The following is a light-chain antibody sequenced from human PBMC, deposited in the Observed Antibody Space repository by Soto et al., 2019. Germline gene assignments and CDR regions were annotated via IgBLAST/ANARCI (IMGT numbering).Light chain of an antibody. Sequence: EIVLTQSPATLSLSPGERATLSCRASQSVSSYLAWYQQKPGQAPRLLIYDASNRATGIPARFSGSGSGTEFTLTISSLEPVDFAVYYCQQRSNSPLTFGGGTKVDIK. CDR1: QSVSSY. J-gene: IGKJ4*01. V-gene: IGKV3-11*01. CDR3: QQRSNSPLT. CDR2: DAS.